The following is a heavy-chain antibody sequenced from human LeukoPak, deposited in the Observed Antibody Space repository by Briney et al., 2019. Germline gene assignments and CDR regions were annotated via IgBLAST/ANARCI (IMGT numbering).Heavy chain of an antibody. CDR2: IIPILGIA. V-gene: IGHV1-69*04. D-gene: IGHD1-26*01. J-gene: IGHJ4*02. CDR1: GGTFSSYA. CDR3: ARWVYSGSYTEYFDY. Sequence: EASVKVSCKASGGTFSSYAISWVRQAPGQGLEWMGRIIPILGIANYAQKFQGRVTITADKSTSTAYMELSSLRSEDTAAYYCARWVYSGSYTEYFDYWGQGTLVTVSS.